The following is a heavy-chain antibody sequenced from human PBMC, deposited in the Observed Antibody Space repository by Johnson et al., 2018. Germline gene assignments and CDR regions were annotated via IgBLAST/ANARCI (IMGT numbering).Heavy chain of an antibody. D-gene: IGHD1-26*01. V-gene: IGHV3-21*06. CDR2: IDGTSRYI. J-gene: IGHJ4*02. CDR3: VRAGGSYLDY. Sequence: VQLVESGGGLVKPGGSLRVSCVASGFTFSDYTLNWVRQAPGKGLEWVSSIDGTSRYIYYTDSVKGRFPISRDNAKNSLYLLMNSLRDEDTAIYYCVRAGGSYLDYWGQGTLVTVSS. CDR1: GFTFSDYT.